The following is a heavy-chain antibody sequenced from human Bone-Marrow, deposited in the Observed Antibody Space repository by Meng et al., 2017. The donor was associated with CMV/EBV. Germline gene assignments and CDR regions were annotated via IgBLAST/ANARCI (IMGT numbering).Heavy chain of an antibody. CDR3: AKDGPIRMDV. Sequence: GESLKISCAASGFTVSSNYMSWVRQAPGKGLEWVSVIYSGGSTYYADSVKGRFTISRENFKNIVYLEMNSLRPEDTAVYYCAKDGPIRMDVWGQGTTVTVSS. V-gene: IGHV3-53*01. CDR1: GFTVSSNY. CDR2: IYSGGST. J-gene: IGHJ6*02.